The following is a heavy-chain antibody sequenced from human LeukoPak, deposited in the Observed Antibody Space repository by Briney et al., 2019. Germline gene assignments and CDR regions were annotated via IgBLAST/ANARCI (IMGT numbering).Heavy chain of an antibody. CDR3: AKRYYSESSGYLGSLNY. D-gene: IGHD3-22*01. CDR2: ISGRGCST. CDR1: GFTLSNHV. Sequence: GGSLRLSRAASGFTLSNHVMSWVRQAPGKGLEWVAAISGRGCSTYYADSVRGRFTIYKDNYNNTVYLQTNSLRAEYTAVYYFAKRYYSESSGYLGSLNYWGQRTLVTVSS. J-gene: IGHJ4*02. V-gene: IGHV3-23*01.